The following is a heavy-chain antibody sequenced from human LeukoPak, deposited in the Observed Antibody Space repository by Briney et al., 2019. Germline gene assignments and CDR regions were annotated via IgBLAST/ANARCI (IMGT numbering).Heavy chain of an antibody. Sequence: GGSLRLFCAASGFTFSTYGMHWVRQAPGKGLEWVAVIWYDGSNKYYADSVKGRFTISRDNSKNTLYLQMNSLRAEDTAVYYCARDDGAYYDSSGYSLDYWGQGTLVTVSS. CDR2: IWYDGSNK. CDR1: GFTFSTYG. V-gene: IGHV3-33*01. CDR3: ARDDGAYYDSSGYSLDY. J-gene: IGHJ4*02. D-gene: IGHD3-22*01.